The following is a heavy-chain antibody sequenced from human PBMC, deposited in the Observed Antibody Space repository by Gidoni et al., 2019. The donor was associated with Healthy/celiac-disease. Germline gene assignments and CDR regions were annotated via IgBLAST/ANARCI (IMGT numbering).Heavy chain of an antibody. J-gene: IGHJ4*02. CDR3: AKGAFGDY. Sequence: VQLVESGGGVVQPGRSRRLSCAASGFTFSSYGMHWVRQAPGKGLEWVAVISYDGSNKYYADSVKGRFTISRDNSKNTLYLQMNSLRAEDTAVYYCAKGAFGDYWGQGTLVTVSS. V-gene: IGHV3-30*18. D-gene: IGHD3-10*01. CDR2: ISYDGSNK. CDR1: GFTFSSYG.